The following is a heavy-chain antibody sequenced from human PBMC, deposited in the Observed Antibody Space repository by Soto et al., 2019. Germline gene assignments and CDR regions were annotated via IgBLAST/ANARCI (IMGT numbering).Heavy chain of an antibody. V-gene: IGHV4-31*03. D-gene: IGHD2-21*01. Sequence: SETLSLTCTVSGGSISSGGYYWSWIRQHPGKGLEWIGYIYYSGSTYYNPSLKSRVTISVDTSKNQFSLKLSSVTAADTAVYYCARASIFAYYYYYKDVWGKGTTVTVSS. CDR3: ARASIFAYYYYYKDV. J-gene: IGHJ6*03. CDR2: IYYSGST. CDR1: GGSISSGGYY.